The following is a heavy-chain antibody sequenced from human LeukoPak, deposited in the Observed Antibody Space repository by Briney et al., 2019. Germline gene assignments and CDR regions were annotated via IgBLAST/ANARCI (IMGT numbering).Heavy chain of an antibody. Sequence: AGGSLRLSCAASGFTFSSYSMNWVRQAPGKGLEWVSSISSGSSYIYYADSVKGRFTISRDNAKNSLYLQMNSLRAEDTAVYYCATPGRRYSSGWYNWFDPWGQGTLVTVSS. V-gene: IGHV3-21*01. CDR1: GFTFSSYS. D-gene: IGHD6-19*01. J-gene: IGHJ5*02. CDR3: ATPGRRYSSGWYNWFDP. CDR2: ISSGSSYI.